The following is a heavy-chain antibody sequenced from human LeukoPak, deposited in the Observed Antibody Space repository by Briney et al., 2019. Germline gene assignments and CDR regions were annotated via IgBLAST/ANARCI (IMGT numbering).Heavy chain of an antibody. CDR2: IYYSGST. CDR1: GGSISSSSYY. CDR3: ARHGSTSSDDYFQH. Sequence: PSETLSLTCTVSGGSISSSSYYWGWIRQPPGKGLEWIGSIYYSGSTYYNPSLKSRVTISVDTSKNQFSLKLSSVTAADTAVYYCARHGSTSSDDYFQHWGQGTLVTVSS. J-gene: IGHJ1*01. D-gene: IGHD2/OR15-2a*01. V-gene: IGHV4-39*07.